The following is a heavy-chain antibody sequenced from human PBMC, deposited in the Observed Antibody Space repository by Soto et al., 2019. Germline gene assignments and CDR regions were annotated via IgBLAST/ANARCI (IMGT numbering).Heavy chain of an antibody. CDR3: ASSGSSSWPAIDY. Sequence: GGSLRLSCAASGFTFSRYSMNWVRQAPGKGLEWVSSISSSSSYIYYADSVKGRFTISRDNAKNSLYLQMNSLRAEDTAVYYCASSGSSSWPAIDYWGQGTLVTVSS. D-gene: IGHD6-13*01. J-gene: IGHJ4*02. V-gene: IGHV3-21*01. CDR2: ISSSSSYI. CDR1: GFTFSRYS.